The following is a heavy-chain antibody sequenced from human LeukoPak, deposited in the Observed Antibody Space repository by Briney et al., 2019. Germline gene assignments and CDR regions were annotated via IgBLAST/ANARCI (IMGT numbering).Heavy chain of an antibody. CDR1: GYAISSGYY. D-gene: IGHD4-17*01. V-gene: IGHV4-38-2*01. J-gene: IGHJ3*02. CDR2: IYHSGST. CDR3: ARRDYHDAFDI. Sequence: TSETLSLTCAVSGYAISSGYYWGWIRQPPGKGLEWIGSIYHSGSTYYNPSLKRRVTISVDTSKNQVSLKLSTVTAADTAVYYCARRDYHDAFDIWGQGTMVTVSS.